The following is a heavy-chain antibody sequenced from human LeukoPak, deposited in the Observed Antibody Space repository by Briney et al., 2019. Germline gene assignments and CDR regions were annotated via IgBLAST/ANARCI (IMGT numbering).Heavy chain of an antibody. J-gene: IGHJ4*02. D-gene: IGHD6-6*01. Sequence: SETLSLTCTVSGGSISSYYWSWIRQPPGKGLEWIGYIYYSGSTYYNPSLKSRVTISVDTSKNQFSLKLSSVTAADTAVYYCARLTSGSSLPFDYWGQGTLVTVSS. CDR1: GGSISSYY. CDR3: ARLTSGSSLPFDY. CDR2: IYYSGST. V-gene: IGHV4-59*04.